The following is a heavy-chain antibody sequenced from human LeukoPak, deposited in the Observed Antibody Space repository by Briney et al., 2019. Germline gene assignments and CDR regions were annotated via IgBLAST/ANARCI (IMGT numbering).Heavy chain of an antibody. CDR1: GYSFTSYW. V-gene: IGHV5-10-1*01. CDR3: ARIIASTADYYYGMDV. D-gene: IGHD3-16*02. J-gene: IGHJ6*04. CDR2: IDPSDSYT. Sequence: GESLRISCKGSGYSFTSYWISWVRQMPGKGLEWMGRIDPSDSYTNYSPSFQGHVTISADKSISPASLQWSSLKASDTAMYYCARIIASTADYYYGMDVWGKGTTVTVSS.